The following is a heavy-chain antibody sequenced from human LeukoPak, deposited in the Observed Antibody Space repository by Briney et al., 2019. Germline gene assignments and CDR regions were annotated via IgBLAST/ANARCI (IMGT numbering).Heavy chain of an antibody. CDR1: GGSISSGGYY. D-gene: IGHD3-16*01. V-gene: IGHV4-31*03. J-gene: IGHJ3*02. Sequence: SETLSLTCTVSGGSISSGGYYWSWIRQHPGKGLEWIGYIYYSGSTYYNPSLKSRVTISVDTSKNQFSLKLSSVTAADTAVYYCAREMGAAFDIWGQGTMVTVSS. CDR2: IYYSGST. CDR3: AREMGAAFDI.